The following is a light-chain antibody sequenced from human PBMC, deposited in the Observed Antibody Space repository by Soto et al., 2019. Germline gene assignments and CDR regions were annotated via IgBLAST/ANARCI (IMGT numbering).Light chain of an antibody. CDR2: GNH. J-gene: IGLJ1*01. Sequence: QSVLTQPPSVSGAPGQRVTISCTGSSSNIGAGYDVHWYQQLPGTAPKLLIYGNHNRPSGVPDRFSGSKSGTSASLAITGLQAEDEADYYCQSYDSSLSGPFYVFGTGTKVTVL. V-gene: IGLV1-40*01. CDR1: SSNIGAGYD. CDR3: QSYDSSLSGPFYV.